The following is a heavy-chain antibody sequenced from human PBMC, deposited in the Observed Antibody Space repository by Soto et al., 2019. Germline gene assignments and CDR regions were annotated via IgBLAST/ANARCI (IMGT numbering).Heavy chain of an antibody. CDR3: ARGGGSSPVS. CDR1: GYSFTSYW. V-gene: IGHV5-10-1*01. J-gene: IGHJ4*02. CDR2: IDPSDSYT. D-gene: IGHD6-13*01. Sequence: GESLKISCKGSGYSFTSYWISWVRQMPGKGLEWMGRIDPSDSYTNYSPSFQGHVTISAYKSISTAYLQWSSLKASDTAMYYCARGGGSSPVSWGQGTLVTVSS.